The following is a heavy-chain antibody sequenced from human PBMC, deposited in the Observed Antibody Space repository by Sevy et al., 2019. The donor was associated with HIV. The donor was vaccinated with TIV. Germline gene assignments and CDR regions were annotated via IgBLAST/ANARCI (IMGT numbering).Heavy chain of an antibody. J-gene: IGHJ4*02. CDR2: IYSGGST. CDR1: GFTVSINY. CDR3: ARVNYYDSSGYPY. Sequence: GGSLRLSCAASGFTVSINYMSWVRQAPGKGLEWVSVIYSGGSTYYADSVKGRFTISRDNSKNTLYLQMNSLRAEDTAVYYCARVNYYDSSGYPYWGQGTLVTVSS. D-gene: IGHD3-22*01. V-gene: IGHV3-66*01.